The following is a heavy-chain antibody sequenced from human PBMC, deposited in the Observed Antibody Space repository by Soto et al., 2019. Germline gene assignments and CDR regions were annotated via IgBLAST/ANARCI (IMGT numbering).Heavy chain of an antibody. CDR1: GFTFSSYS. CDR2: ISSSSSTI. D-gene: IGHD3-3*01. J-gene: IGHJ6*04. CDR3: AKDSSFLEWLSEMGPQAV. Sequence: GGSLRLSCAASGFTFSSYSMNWVRQAPGKGLEWVSYISSSSSTIYYADSVKGRFTISRDNAKNSLYLQMNSLRAEDTAVYYCAKDSSFLEWLSEMGPQAVWGKGTTVTVSS. V-gene: IGHV3-48*01.